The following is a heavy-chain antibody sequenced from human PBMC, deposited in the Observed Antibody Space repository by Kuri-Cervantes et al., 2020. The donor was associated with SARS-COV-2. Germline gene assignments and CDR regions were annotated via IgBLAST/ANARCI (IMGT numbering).Heavy chain of an antibody. CDR2: INPNSGGT. CDR3: ARTGVRSPFDI. Sequence: ASVKVSCKASGYTFTSYDINWVRQAPGQGLEWMGWINPNSGGTNYAQKFQGRVTMTRDTSISTAYMELSRLRSDDTAVYYCARTGVRSPFDIWGQGTMVTVSS. D-gene: IGHD7-27*01. J-gene: IGHJ3*02. CDR1: GYTFTSYD. V-gene: IGHV1-2*02.